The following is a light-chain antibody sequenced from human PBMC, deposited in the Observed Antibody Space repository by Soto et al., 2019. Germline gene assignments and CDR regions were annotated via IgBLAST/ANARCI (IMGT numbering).Light chain of an antibody. CDR1: QSIGTW. Sequence: DIQMTQSPSTLSASVGDRVTITCRASQSIGTWLAWYQQKPGRAPKLLISKASSLESGVPSRFSGSGSGTQFTHTISRLQPDDFATYFCQQSNSYSWTFGQGTKVEIK. V-gene: IGKV1-5*03. J-gene: IGKJ1*01. CDR3: QQSNSYSWT. CDR2: KAS.